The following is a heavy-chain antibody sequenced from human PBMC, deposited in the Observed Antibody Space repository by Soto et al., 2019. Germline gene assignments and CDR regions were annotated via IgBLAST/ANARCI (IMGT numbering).Heavy chain of an antibody. V-gene: IGHV4-4*07. CDR3: AREVTMVRGVICLDP. J-gene: IGHJ5*02. Sequence: QVQLQESGPGLVKPSETLSLTCTVSGGSISSYYWSWIRQPAGKGLEWIGRIYTSGSTNYNPSLKSRVTMSVDTYKHQFSLKLSSVTAADTAVYYCAREVTMVRGVICLDPWGQGTLVTVSS. CDR1: GGSISSYY. CDR2: IYTSGST. D-gene: IGHD3-10*01.